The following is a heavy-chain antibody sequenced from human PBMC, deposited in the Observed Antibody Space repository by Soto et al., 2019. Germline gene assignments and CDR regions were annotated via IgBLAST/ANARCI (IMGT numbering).Heavy chain of an antibody. V-gene: IGHV4-39*01. CDR3: ARHSYDFWSGHYGMDV. J-gene: IGHJ6*02. Sequence: SETLSLTCTVSCGSISSSSYYWGWIRQPPGKGLEWIGSIYYSGSTYYNPSLKSRVTISVDTSKNQFSLKLSSVTAADTAVYYCARHSYDFWSGHYGMDVWGQGTTVTVSS. D-gene: IGHD3-3*01. CDR2: IYYSGST. CDR1: CGSISSSSYY.